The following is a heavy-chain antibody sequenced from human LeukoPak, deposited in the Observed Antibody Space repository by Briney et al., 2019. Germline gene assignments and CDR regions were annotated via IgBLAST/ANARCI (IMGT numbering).Heavy chain of an antibody. Sequence: ASVKVSCKASGYTFTSFGISWVRQAPGQGLEWMGWISTYNGNTNYAQKLQGRVTMTTDTSTSRVYMDLRSLRSNDTAVYYCARLSRYYRMDVWGQGTTVSVSS. J-gene: IGHJ6*02. CDR3: ARLSRYYRMDV. CDR1: GYTFTSFG. CDR2: ISTYNGNT. V-gene: IGHV1-18*01.